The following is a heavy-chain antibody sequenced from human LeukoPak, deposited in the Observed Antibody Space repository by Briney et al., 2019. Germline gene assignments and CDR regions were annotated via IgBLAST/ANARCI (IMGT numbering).Heavy chain of an antibody. V-gene: IGHV3-7*01. J-gene: IGHJ4*02. CDR3: VPGGLAVSGIDY. Sequence: GGSLRLSCAVSGFTFNNYWMSWVRQAPGKGLEWVANITPDGSDRYYVDSLKGRVTISRDNTKSSLYLQLNSLRAEDTAVYYCVPGGLAVSGIDYWGQGALVTVSS. CDR2: ITPDGSDR. CDR1: GFTFNNYW. D-gene: IGHD6-19*01.